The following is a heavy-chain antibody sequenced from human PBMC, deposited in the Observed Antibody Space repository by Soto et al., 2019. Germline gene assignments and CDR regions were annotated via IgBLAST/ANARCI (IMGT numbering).Heavy chain of an antibody. D-gene: IGHD1-1*01. Sequence: QVQLVQSGAEVKKPGASVKVSCKASGYTFTNYGISWVRLAPGQGLEWMGWINAYTGNTNYAQKLQGRVTMTTDTSTRTAYMELRSLRSDDTAVYYCAREIHNWNDGLWFDPWGQGTLVTVSS. V-gene: IGHV1-18*01. CDR1: GYTFTNYG. J-gene: IGHJ5*02. CDR3: AREIHNWNDGLWFDP. CDR2: INAYTGNT.